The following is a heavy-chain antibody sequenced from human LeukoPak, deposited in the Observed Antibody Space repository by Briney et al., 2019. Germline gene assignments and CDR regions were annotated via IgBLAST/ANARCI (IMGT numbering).Heavy chain of an antibody. Sequence: SETLSHTCTVSGGSISSYYWNWIRQPPGKGLEWIGYIYYSGSTYYNPSLKSRVTISVDTSKNQFSLKLSSVTAADTAVYYCARALKPLQGYCSGGSCPYYFDYWGQGTLVTVSS. CDR2: IYYSGST. CDR1: GGSISSYY. V-gene: IGHV4-59*12. CDR3: ARALKPLQGYCSGGSCPYYFDY. J-gene: IGHJ4*02. D-gene: IGHD2-15*01.